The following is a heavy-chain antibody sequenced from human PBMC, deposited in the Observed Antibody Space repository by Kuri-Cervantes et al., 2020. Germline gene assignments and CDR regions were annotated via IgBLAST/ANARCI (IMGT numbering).Heavy chain of an antibody. Sequence: ASVKVSCKASGFTFTSSAVQWVRQAPGQGLEWMGWINTNTGNPTYAQGFTGRFVFSLDTSVSTAYLQISSLKAEDTAVYYCARDIPLIDYWGQGTLVTVSS. CDR2: INTNTGNP. J-gene: IGHJ4*02. V-gene: IGHV7-4-1*02. CDR3: ARDIPLIDY. CDR1: GFTFTSSA.